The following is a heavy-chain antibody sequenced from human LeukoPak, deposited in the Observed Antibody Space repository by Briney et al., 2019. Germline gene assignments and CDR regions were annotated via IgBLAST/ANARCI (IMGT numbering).Heavy chain of an antibody. Sequence: GGSLRLSCAASGFTFSSYGMTWVRQAPGKGLEWVSYISSSSSTIYYADSVKGRFTISRDNAKNSLYLQLNSLRAEDTAVYYCARDCSGGSCPSEQENYFDYWGQGTLVTVSS. CDR3: ARDCSGGSCPSEQENYFDY. CDR2: ISSSSSTI. D-gene: IGHD2-15*01. CDR1: GFTFSSYG. V-gene: IGHV3-48*01. J-gene: IGHJ4*02.